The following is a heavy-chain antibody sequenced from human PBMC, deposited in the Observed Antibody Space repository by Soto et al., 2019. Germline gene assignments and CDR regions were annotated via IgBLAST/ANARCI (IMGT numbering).Heavy chain of an antibody. CDR3: ERGGVSTRTFDY. D-gene: IGHD3-3*01. Sequence: GESLKISCKGSGYNFAGYWIAWVRQMPGKGLELMGITYPSDSDTRYRPSFQGQVTISADKSISSAYLQWSSLRASDTAMYYCERGGVSTRTFDYWGQGTPVTVSS. CDR1: GYNFAGYW. CDR2: TYPSDSDT. V-gene: IGHV5-51*01. J-gene: IGHJ4*02.